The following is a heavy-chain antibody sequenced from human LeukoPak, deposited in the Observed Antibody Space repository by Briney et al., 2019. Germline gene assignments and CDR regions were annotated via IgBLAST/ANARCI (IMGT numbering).Heavy chain of an antibody. D-gene: IGHD5-24*01. CDR1: GGTFSSYA. J-gene: IGHJ4*02. CDR3: AIINLRDGYNIFDY. V-gene: IGHV1-69*04. Sequence: GASVKVSCKASGGTFSSYAISWVRQAPGQGLEWMGRIIPILGIANYAQKFQGRVTITADKSTSPAYMELSSLRSEDTAVYYCAIINLRDGYNIFDYWGQGTLVTVSS. CDR2: IIPILGIA.